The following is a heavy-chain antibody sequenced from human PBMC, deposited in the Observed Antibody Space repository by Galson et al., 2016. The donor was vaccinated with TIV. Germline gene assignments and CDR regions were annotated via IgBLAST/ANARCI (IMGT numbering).Heavy chain of an antibody. Sequence: SLRLSCAASGFTFSTHAFHWVRQAPGKGLEWVAVITFDGNKKYYADSVKARFSISRDNSKNTLSLQMDSLRGDDTAVYYCARDQNGVATPFYYHYGMDVWGQGTTVTVSS. J-gene: IGHJ6*02. CDR1: GFTFSTHA. V-gene: IGHV3-30-3*01. D-gene: IGHD2-8*01. CDR2: ITFDGNKK. CDR3: ARDQNGVATPFYYHYGMDV.